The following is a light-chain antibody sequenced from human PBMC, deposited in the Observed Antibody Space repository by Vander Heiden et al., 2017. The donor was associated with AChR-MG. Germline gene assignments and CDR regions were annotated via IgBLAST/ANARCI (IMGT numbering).Light chain of an antibody. CDR3: QQCFSTPYS. CDR1: QTINRY. Sequence: QMTQSPSSLSASVGDRVTITCRASQTINRYLNWYQQKPGEAPKLLIYSASILQSGIPPRFSGSGSGTDFTLTISSLQPEDFATFYCQQCFSTPYSFGQGTKVDIK. J-gene: IGKJ2*01. CDR2: SAS. V-gene: IGKV1-39*01.